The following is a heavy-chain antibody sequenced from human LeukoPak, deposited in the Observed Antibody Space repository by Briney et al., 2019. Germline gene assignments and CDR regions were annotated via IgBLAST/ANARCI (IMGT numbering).Heavy chain of an antibody. CDR3: ARSPTSWYFDY. D-gene: IGHD2-2*01. CDR1: GFTFSGSG. V-gene: IGHV3-30*02. J-gene: IGHJ4*02. Sequence: GGSLKLSCAASGFTFSGSGMHWVRQAPGKGLEWVAFIRYHGSDKYYADSVKGRFTISRDNSKNTLYLQMNSLRPEDTSVYYCARSPTSWYFDYWGQGTLVTVSS. CDR2: IRYHGSDK.